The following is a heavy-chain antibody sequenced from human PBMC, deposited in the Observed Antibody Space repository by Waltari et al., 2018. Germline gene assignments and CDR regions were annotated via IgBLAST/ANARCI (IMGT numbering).Heavy chain of an antibody. D-gene: IGHD6-19*01. CDR3: ARVMAVAGNEAFDY. CDR1: GGSISSYY. Sequence: QVQLQESGPGLVKPSETLSLTCTVSGGSISSYYWSWIRQPAGKGLEWIGRIYTSGSTNYNPSLKSRVTMSVDTSKNQFSLKLSSVTAADTAVYYCARVMAVAGNEAFDYWGQGTLVTVSS. V-gene: IGHV4-4*07. J-gene: IGHJ4*02. CDR2: IYTSGST.